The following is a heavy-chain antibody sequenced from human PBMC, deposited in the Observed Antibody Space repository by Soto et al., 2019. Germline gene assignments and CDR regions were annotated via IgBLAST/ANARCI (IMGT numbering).Heavy chain of an antibody. CDR2: IWYDGSNK. Sequence: QVQLVESGGGVVQPGRSLRLSCAASGFTFSSYGMHWVRQAPGKGLEWVAVIWYDGSNKYYADSVKGRFTISRDNSKNPLYLQMNSLRAEDTAVYYCAANWAIYGSGSGDYWGQGTLVSVSS. V-gene: IGHV3-33*01. J-gene: IGHJ4*02. CDR3: AANWAIYGSGSGDY. CDR1: GFTFSSYG. D-gene: IGHD3-10*01.